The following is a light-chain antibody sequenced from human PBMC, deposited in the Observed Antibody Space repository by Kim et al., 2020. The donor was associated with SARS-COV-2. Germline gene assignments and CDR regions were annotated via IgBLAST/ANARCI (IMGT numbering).Light chain of an antibody. CDR2: DVS. V-gene: IGLV2-14*03. CDR1: SSDVGGYNY. Sequence: QSALTQPASVSGSPGQSITISCTGTSSDVGGYNYVSWYQQHPGKAPKLMIYDVSNRPSGVSNRFSGSKSGNTASLTISRLQAEDEADYYCSSYTSSSILYVFGTGTKVTVL. J-gene: IGLJ1*01. CDR3: SSYTSSSILYV.